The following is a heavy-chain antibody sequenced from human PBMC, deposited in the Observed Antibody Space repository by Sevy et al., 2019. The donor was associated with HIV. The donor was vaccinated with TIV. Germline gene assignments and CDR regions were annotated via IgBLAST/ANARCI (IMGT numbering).Heavy chain of an antibody. CDR3: ARAVLEISTWRSDY. D-gene: IGHD1-1*01. CDR1: GFTFSSYR. V-gene: IGHV3-21*01. J-gene: IGHJ4*02. Sequence: GGSLRLSCAASGFTFSSYRMTWVRQAPGKGLEWVSCISSTSAYINYADSVKGRFTISRDNAKNLLYLQMDSLRAEDKAGYYCARAVLEISTWRSDYWGQGTLVTVSS. CDR2: ISSTSAYI.